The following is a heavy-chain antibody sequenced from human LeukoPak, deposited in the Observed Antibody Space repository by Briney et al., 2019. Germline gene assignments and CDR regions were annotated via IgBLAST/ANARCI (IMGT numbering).Heavy chain of an antibody. D-gene: IGHD6-19*01. CDR2: ISDSGGTT. CDR3: SSDKSGWSCDP. Sequence: GGSLRLSCAASGFTFSNHEMNWVRQAPGKGLEWVSYISDSGGTTKYADSVRGRFTLSRDNAKSALYLRMSSLRAQETAFYYCSSDKSGWSCDPWGRGTADSLST. V-gene: IGHV3-48*03. J-gene: IGHJ5*02. CDR1: GFTFSNHE.